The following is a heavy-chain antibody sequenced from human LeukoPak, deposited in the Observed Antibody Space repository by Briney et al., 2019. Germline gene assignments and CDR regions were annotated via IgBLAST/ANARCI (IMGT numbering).Heavy chain of an antibody. V-gene: IGHV3-21*01. J-gene: IGHJ6*02. Sequence: GSLRLSCAASGFTFSSYSMNWVRQAPGKGLEWVSSISSSSSYIYYADSVKGRFTISRDNAKNSLYLQMNSLRAEDTAVYYCARNIAAAGTNYYYGMDVWGQGTTVTVSS. CDR3: ARNIAAAGTNYYYGMDV. CDR1: GFTFSSYS. D-gene: IGHD6-13*01. CDR2: ISSSSSYI.